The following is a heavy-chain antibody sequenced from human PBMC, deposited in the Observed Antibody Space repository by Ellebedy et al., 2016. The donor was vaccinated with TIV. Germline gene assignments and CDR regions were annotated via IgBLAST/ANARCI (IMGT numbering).Heavy chain of an antibody. J-gene: IGHJ4*02. D-gene: IGHD1-14*01. CDR3: ATENQIREFSVDYFDF. Sequence: PGGSLRLSCAASGFPFSNVWMTWVRQAPGKGLEWVGRIKSKIDGETRDYAAPVKGRFTISRDDSKNIVYLQMNSLRREDTAVYFCATENQIREFSVDYFDFWGQGALVAVSS. V-gene: IGHV3-15*01. CDR2: IKSKIDGETR. CDR1: GFPFSNVW.